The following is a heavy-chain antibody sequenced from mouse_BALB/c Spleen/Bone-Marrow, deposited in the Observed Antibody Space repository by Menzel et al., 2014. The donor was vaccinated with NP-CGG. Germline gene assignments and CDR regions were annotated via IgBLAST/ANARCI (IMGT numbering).Heavy chain of an antibody. CDR1: GYSFTGYF. D-gene: IGHD2-3*01. CDR2: INPYNGDT. V-gene: IGHV1-20*02. Sequence: XQLQQSGPELVKPGASVKISCKASGYSFTGYFMNWVMQSHGKSLEWIGRINPYNGDTFYNQKFKGKATLTVDKSSSTAHMELRSLASEDSAVYYCARGGLLRAMDYWGQGTSVTVSS. J-gene: IGHJ4*01. CDR3: ARGGLLRAMDY.